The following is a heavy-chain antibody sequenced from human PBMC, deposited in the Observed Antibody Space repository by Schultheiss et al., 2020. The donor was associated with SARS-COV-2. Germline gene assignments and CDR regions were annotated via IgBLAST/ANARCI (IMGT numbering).Heavy chain of an antibody. Sequence: SETLSLTCTVSGGSISSYYWSWIRQPPGKGLEWIGYIYYSGSTNYNPSLKSRVTISVDTFKNQFSLKLSSVTAADTAVYYCAGTQTGTTGWFDPWGQGTLVTVSS. CDR1: GGSISSYY. CDR3: AGTQTGTTGWFDP. J-gene: IGHJ5*02. D-gene: IGHD1-1*01. CDR2: IYYSGST. V-gene: IGHV4-59*01.